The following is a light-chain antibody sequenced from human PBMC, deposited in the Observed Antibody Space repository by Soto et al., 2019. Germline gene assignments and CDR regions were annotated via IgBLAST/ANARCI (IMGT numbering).Light chain of an antibody. J-gene: IGKJ5*01. CDR1: QSVSSSY. V-gene: IGKV3-20*01. CDR3: QQYGSSSIT. CDR2: GAS. Sequence: EIVLTQSPGTLSLSPGERATLSCRASQSVSSSYLAWYQQKPGQAPRLLIYGASSRATGIPDRFSGSGSGTDFTLTFIRLEPEDFAVYYCQQYGSSSITVGQGTRLEIK.